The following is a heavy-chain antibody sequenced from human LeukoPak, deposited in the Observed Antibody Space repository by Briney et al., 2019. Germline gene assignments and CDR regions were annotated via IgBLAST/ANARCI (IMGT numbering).Heavy chain of an antibody. D-gene: IGHD6-19*01. CDR1: EDTFTGYS. V-gene: IGHV1-2*02. CDR2: INANSGDR. J-gene: IGHJ5*02. Sequence: ASVKVSCKASEDTFTGYSLHWVRQAPGQGLEWMGWINANSGDRKYAQKFQGRVTMTRDTSIRTAYMEVTMLTSDDTAIYYYAREIRQSGWPDDEFCPRGQGALVIVSS. CDR3: AREIRQSGWPDDEFCP.